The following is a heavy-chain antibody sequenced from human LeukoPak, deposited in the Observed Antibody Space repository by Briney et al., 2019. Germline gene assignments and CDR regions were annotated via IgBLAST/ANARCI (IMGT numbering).Heavy chain of an antibody. V-gene: IGHV1-18*01. D-gene: IGHD5-18*01. CDR2: ISAYNGNT. CDR1: GYTFTSYG. CDR3: ARANQPNRAVQLWFTSPDAFDI. Sequence: GASVKVSCKASGYTFTSYGISWVRQAPGQGLEWMGWISAYNGNTNYAQKLQGRVTMTTDTSTSTAYMELRSLRSDDTAVYYCARANQPNRAVQLWFTSPDAFDIWGQGTMVTVSS. J-gene: IGHJ3*02.